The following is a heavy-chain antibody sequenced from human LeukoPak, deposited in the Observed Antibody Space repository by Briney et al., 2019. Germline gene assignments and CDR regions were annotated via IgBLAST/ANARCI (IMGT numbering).Heavy chain of an antibody. CDR3: ARGDREVVPAAIEWFDP. CDR2: IYCSGST. Sequence: SETLSLTCTVSGGSISSYYWGWIRQPPGKGLEWIGYIYCSGSTNYNPSLKSRVTISVDTSKNQFSLKLSSVTAADTAVYYCARGDREVVPAAIEWFDPWGQGTLVTVSS. J-gene: IGHJ5*02. D-gene: IGHD2-2*01. V-gene: IGHV4-59*01. CDR1: GGSISSYY.